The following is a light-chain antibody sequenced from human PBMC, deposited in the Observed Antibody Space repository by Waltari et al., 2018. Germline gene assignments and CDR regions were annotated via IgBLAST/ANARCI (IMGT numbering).Light chain of an antibody. CDR2: GAS. CDR3: QQYNNWPPWT. Sequence: EIVMTQSPATLSVSPGERATLSCRASPSVSSNLAWYQPKPGQAPRLLSYGASTRATGIPARFSGSGSGTEFTLTISSLQSEDFAVYYCQQYNNWPPWTFGQGTKVEIK. J-gene: IGKJ1*01. CDR1: PSVSSN. V-gene: IGKV3-15*01.